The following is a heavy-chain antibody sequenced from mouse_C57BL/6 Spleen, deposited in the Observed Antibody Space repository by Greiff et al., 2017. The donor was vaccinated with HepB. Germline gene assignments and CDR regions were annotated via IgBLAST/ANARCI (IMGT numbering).Heavy chain of an antibody. V-gene: IGHV1-19*01. J-gene: IGHJ3*01. CDR2: INPYNGGT. Sequence: EVQLQQSGPVLVKPGASVKMSCKASGYTFTDYYMNWVKQSHGKSLEWIGVINPYNGGTSYNQKFKGKATLTVDKSSSTAYMELNSLTSEDSAVYYGARRGYGYEAWFADWGQGTLVTVSA. CDR1: GYTFTDYY. CDR3: ARRGYGYEAWFAD. D-gene: IGHD2-2*01.